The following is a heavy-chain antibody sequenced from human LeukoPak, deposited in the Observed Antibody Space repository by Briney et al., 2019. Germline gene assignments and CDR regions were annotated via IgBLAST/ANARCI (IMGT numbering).Heavy chain of an antibody. CDR2: IYYSGST. CDR1: GGSISSGDYY. Sequence: SETLSLTCTVSGGSISSGDYYWSWIRQPPGEGLERIGYIYYSGSTYYNPSLKSRVTISLDTSKNQFSLNLSSVTAADTAVYYCARTSTYYDFWSGYRDFDYWGQGTLVTVSS. D-gene: IGHD3-3*01. CDR3: ARTSTYYDFWSGYRDFDY. J-gene: IGHJ4*02. V-gene: IGHV4-30-4*08.